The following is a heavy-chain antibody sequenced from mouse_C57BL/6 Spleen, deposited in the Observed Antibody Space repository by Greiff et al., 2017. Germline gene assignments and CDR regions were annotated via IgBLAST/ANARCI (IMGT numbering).Heavy chain of an antibody. CDR2: INPNNGGT. D-gene: IGHD2-10*02. Sequence: EVQLQQSGPELVKPGASVKMSCKASGYTFTDYNMDWVKQSHGKSLEWIGYINPNNGGTSYNQKFKGKVTLTVHKSSSTAYMELRSLTSKDSAVYYCARTSIYYFGYWGQGTTLTVAS. CDR3: ARTSIYYFGY. J-gene: IGHJ2*01. CDR1: GYTFTDYN. V-gene: IGHV1-22*01.